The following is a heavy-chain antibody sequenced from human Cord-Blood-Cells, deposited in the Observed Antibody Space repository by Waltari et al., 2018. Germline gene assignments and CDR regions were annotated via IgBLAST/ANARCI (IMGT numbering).Heavy chain of an antibody. CDR3: ARVGGYHHTFDY. Sequence: QVQLVQSGAEVKKPGSSVQVSCKASGGTFSSYAIRCGRQAPGQGLEWMGGIIPIFGKANYAQKFQGRVTITADKTTSTAYMELSSLRSEDTAVYYCARVGGYHHTFDYWGQGTLVTVSS. V-gene: IGHV1-69*06. D-gene: IGHD3-10*01. CDR2: IIPIFGKA. J-gene: IGHJ4*02. CDR1: GGTFSSYA.